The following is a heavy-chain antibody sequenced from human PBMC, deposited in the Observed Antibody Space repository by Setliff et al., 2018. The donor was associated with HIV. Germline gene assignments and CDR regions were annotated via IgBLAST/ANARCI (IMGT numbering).Heavy chain of an antibody. Sequence: PSETLSLTCTVSGGSVSTSTYYWGWIRQPPGKGLEYIGTLSYRGTTHYNPSLKSRIALSIDSSKNQFSLNLHFVTATDSALYYCATTRPISTGYPGSFDSWGQGIVVTVSS. CDR2: LSYRGTT. J-gene: IGHJ4*02. V-gene: IGHV4-39*01. CDR1: GGSVSTSTYY. CDR3: ATTRPISTGYPGSFDS. D-gene: IGHD3-9*01.